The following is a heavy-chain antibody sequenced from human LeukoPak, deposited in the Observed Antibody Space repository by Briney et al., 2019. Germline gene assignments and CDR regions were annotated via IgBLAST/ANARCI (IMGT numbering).Heavy chain of an antibody. CDR3: AREIGGYCSSTSCYSPFAFDI. CDR1: GGSFSGYY. J-gene: IGHJ3*02. V-gene: IGHV4-34*01. Sequence: SETLSLTCAVYGGSFSGYYWSWIRQPPGKGLEWIGEINHSGSTNYNPSLKSRVTMSVDTSKNQFSLKLSSVTAADTAVYYCAREIGGYCSSTSCYSPFAFDIWGQGTMVTVSS. CDR2: INHSGST. D-gene: IGHD2-2*01.